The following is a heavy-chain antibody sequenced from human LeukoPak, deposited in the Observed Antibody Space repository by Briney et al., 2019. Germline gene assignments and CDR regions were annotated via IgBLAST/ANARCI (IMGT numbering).Heavy chain of an antibody. CDR2: ISYDGSNE. CDR3: ARDRNRSYFDY. J-gene: IGHJ4*02. Sequence: GSLRLSCSASGXTFTNFAMHWVRQAPGRGLEWVAIISYDGSNEYSADSVKGRFTISRDNSRNTLNLQMNSLRADDTAVYYCARDRNRSYFDYWGQGTLVTVSS. CDR1: GXTFTNFA. V-gene: IGHV3-33*05.